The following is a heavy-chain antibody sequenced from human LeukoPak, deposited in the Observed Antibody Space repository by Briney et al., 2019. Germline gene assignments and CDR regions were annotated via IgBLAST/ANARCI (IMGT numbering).Heavy chain of an antibody. Sequence: TGGSLRLSCAASGFTFSDYYMSWIRQPPGKGLEWIGSIYYSGSTYYNPSLKSRVTISVDTSKNQFSLKLSSVTAADTAVYYCAGLVGEGYFDYWGQGTLVTVSS. CDR3: AGLVGEGYFDY. CDR1: GFTFSDYY. CDR2: IYYSGST. V-gene: IGHV4-59*05. D-gene: IGHD3-10*01. J-gene: IGHJ4*02.